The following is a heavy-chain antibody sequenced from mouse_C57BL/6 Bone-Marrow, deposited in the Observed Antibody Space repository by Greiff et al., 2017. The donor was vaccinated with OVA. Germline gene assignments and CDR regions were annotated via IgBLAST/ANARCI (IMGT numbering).Heavy chain of an antibody. CDR3: ARSHGSSGGFAY. J-gene: IGHJ3*01. CDR2: IYPRSGNT. CDR1: GYTFTSYG. Sequence: VQLQESGAELARPGASVKLSCKASGYTFTSYGISWVKQRTGQGLEWIGEIYPRSGNTYYNEKFKGKATLTADKSSSTAYMELRSLTSEDSAVYFCARSHGSSGGFAYLGQGTLVTVSA. D-gene: IGHD1-1*01. V-gene: IGHV1-81*01.